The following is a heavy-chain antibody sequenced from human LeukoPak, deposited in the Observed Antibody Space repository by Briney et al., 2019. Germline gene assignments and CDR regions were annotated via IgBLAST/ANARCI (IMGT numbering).Heavy chain of an antibody. J-gene: IGHJ3*02. CDR1: GGSISSYY. D-gene: IGHD3-22*01. Sequence: SETLSLTCTVSGGSISSYYWSWIRQPPGKGLEWIGYIYHSGSTYYSPSLKSRVTISVDRSKNQFSLKLSSVTAADTAVYYCARGFSYYYDSSGTGDAFDIWGQGTMVTVSS. V-gene: IGHV4-59*12. CDR2: IYHSGST. CDR3: ARGFSYYYDSSGTGDAFDI.